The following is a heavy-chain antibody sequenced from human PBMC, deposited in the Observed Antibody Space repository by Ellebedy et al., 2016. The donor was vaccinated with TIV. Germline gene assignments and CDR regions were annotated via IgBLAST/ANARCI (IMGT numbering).Heavy chain of an antibody. CDR2: INPNSGGT. CDR3: ARVFCSSTSCLFGYSYYFDY. V-gene: IGHV1-2*02. Sequence: ASVKVSXXASGGTFSSYAISWVRQAPGQGLEWMGWINPNSGGTNYAQKFQGRVTMTRDTSISTAYMELSRLRSDDTAVYYCARVFCSSTSCLFGYSYYFDYWGQGTLVTVSS. J-gene: IGHJ4*02. D-gene: IGHD2-2*01. CDR1: GGTFSSYA.